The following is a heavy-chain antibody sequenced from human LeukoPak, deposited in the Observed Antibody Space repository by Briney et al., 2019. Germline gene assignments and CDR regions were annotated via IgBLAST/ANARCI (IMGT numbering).Heavy chain of an antibody. CDR2: IIPIFGTA. J-gene: IGHJ4*02. V-gene: IGHV1-69*13. CDR1: GGTFSSYA. Sequence: ASVKVSCKASGGTFSSYAISWVRQAPGQGLEWMGGIIPIFGTANYAQKFQGRVTITADESTSTAYMELSSLRSEDTAVYYCAGTTYYYDSSGYPAIDYWGQGTLVTVSS. CDR3: AGTTYYYDSSGYPAIDY. D-gene: IGHD3-22*01.